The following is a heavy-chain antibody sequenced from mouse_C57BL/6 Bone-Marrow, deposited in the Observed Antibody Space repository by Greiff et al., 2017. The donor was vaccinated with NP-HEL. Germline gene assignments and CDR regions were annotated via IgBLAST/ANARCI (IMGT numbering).Heavy chain of an antibody. CDR3: ARCPIYYYGSRGYFDY. CDR1: GYTFTSYW. Sequence: VQLQQPGTELVKPGASVKPSCKASGYTFTSYWMHWVKQRPGQGLEWIGNINPSNGGTNYNEKFKSKATLTVDKSSSTAYMQLSSLTSEDSAVYYCARCPIYYYGSRGYFDYWGQGTTLTVSS. J-gene: IGHJ2*01. D-gene: IGHD1-1*01. V-gene: IGHV1-53*01. CDR2: INPSNGGT.